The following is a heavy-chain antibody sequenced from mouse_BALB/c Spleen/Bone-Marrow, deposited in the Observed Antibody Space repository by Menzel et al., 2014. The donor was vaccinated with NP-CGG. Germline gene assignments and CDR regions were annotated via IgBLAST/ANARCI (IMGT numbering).Heavy chain of an antibody. CDR2: MWAGGST. J-gene: IGHJ3*01. D-gene: IGHD2-4*01. V-gene: IGHV2-9*02. CDR3: ARDLSTMITTGFAY. Sequence: VQGVESGPGLVAPSQSLSIPCTVSGFSLTSYGVHWVRQPPGKGLEWLGVMWAGGSTNYNSALMSRLSISKVNSKSQVFLKMNSLQTDDTAMYYCARDLSTMITTGFAYWGQGTLVTVSA. CDR1: GFSLTSYG.